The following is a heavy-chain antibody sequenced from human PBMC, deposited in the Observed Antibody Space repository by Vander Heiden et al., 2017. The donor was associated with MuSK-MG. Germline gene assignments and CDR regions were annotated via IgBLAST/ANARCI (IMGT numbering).Heavy chain of an antibody. CDR1: GYTSPSYA. CDR2: INAGNGNT. V-gene: IGHV1-3*01. Sequence: QVQLVQSGAEVKKPGASVKVSCKASGYTSPSYAMHWVRQAPGQRLEWMGWINAGNGNTKYSQKFQSRVTITRDTSASTAYMELSSLRSEDTAVYYCARDKDPGSRGSPLYYFDYWGQGTLVTVSS. CDR3: ARDKDPGSRGSPLYYFDY. J-gene: IGHJ4*02. D-gene: IGHD3-10*01.